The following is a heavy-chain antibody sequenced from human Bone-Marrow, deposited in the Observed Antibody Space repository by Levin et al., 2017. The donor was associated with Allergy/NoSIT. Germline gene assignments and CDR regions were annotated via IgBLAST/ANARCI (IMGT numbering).Heavy chain of an antibody. J-gene: IGHJ1*01. D-gene: IGHD6-19*01. CDR1: GFTFSSYA. CDR3: AKVPHSSGWYSTYFQH. CDR2: ISGSGGST. V-gene: IGHV3-23*01. Sequence: PGGSLRLSCAASGFTFSSYAMSWVRQAPGKGLEWVSAISGSGGSTYYADSVKGRFTISRDNSKNTLYLQMNSLRAEDTAVYYCAKVPHSSGWYSTYFQHWGQGTLVTVSS.